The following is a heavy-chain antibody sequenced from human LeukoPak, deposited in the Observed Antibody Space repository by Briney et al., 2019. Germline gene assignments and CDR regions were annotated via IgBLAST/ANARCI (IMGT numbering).Heavy chain of an antibody. CDR3: ARDLIGWGSYYNYYYGMDV. J-gene: IGHJ6*02. V-gene: IGHV4-30-2*01. CDR2: IYHSGST. CDR1: GGSISSGGYY. D-gene: IGHD1-26*01. Sequence: PSQTLSLTCTVSGGSISSGGYYWSWIRQPPGKGLEWIGYIYHSGSTYYNPSLKSRVTISVDTSKNQFSLKLSSVTAADTAVYYCARDLIGWGSYYNYYYGMDVWGQGTTVTVSS.